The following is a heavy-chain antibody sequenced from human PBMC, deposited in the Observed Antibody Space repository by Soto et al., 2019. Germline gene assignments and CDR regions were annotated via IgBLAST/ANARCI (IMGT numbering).Heavy chain of an antibody. J-gene: IGHJ3*02. CDR2: IWYDGSNK. D-gene: IGHD4-17*01. Sequence: PGGSLRLSCAASGFTFSSYGMHWVRQAPGKGLEWVAVIWYDGSNKYYADSVKGRFTISRDNSKNTLYLQMNSLRAEDTAVYYCARDSPLTNYGETLNDAFDIWGQGTMVTVSS. CDR1: GFTFSSYG. V-gene: IGHV3-33*01. CDR3: ARDSPLTNYGETLNDAFDI.